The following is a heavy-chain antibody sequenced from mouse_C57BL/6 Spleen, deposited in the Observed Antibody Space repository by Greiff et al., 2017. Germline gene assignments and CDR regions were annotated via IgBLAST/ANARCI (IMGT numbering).Heavy chain of an antibody. CDR1: GFTFSDYG. CDR3: ASHELYYYAMDY. CDR2: ISSGSSTI. Sequence: EVMLVESGGGLVKPGGSLKLSCAASGFTFSDYGMHWVRQAPEKGLEWVAYISSGSSTIYYEDTVKGRITISRDNAKNTLFLQMTSLRSEDTEMYYCASHELYYYAMDYWGQGTSVTVSS. D-gene: IGHD1-1*02. V-gene: IGHV5-17*01. J-gene: IGHJ4*01.